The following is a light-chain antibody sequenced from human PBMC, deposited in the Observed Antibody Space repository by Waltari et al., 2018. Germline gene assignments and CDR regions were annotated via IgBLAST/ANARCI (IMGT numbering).Light chain of an antibody. J-gene: IGLJ3*02. CDR2: STN. Sequence: QTVVIQEPSFSVSPGGTVTLTCGLSSGSVSTSYYPSWYQQTPGQAQRTLIDSTNTRSSGVPDSFSGSILGNKAALTITGAQADDESDYYCVLYMGSGSWVFGGGTKLTVL. CDR1: SGSVSTSYY. CDR3: VLYMGSGSWV. V-gene: IGLV8-61*01.